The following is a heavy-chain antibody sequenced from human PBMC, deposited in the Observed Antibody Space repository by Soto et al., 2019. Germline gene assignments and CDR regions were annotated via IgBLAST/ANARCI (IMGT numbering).Heavy chain of an antibody. CDR3: ARDGIAVAGQDWFDP. V-gene: IGHV1-18*04. Sequence: APEKVSFKASGYTLFNYGINRVRQAPGQGLEWMGWISAYNGNTNYAQKLQGRVTMTTDTSTSTAYMELRSLRSDDTAVYYCARDGIAVAGQDWFDPWGQGTLVTVSS. CDR1: GYTLFNYG. CDR2: ISAYNGNT. D-gene: IGHD6-19*01. J-gene: IGHJ5*02.